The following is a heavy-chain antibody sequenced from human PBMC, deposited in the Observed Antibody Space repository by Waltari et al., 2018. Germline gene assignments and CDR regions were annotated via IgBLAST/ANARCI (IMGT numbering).Heavy chain of an antibody. Sequence: QVQLQESGPGLVKPSETLSLTCAVSGGSINGNFDWNWVRQPPGKGLEWIGTIYGANGNINSSPSLKNRVTISKDTSNNQFSLVLISVTAADTAVYYCARQLDAFSSDWSPHFDSWGQGVLVTVSS. D-gene: IGHD6-13*01. CDR1: GGSINGNFD. CDR3: ARQLDAFSSDWSPHFDS. V-gene: IGHV4-59*08. J-gene: IGHJ4*02. CDR2: IYGANGNI.